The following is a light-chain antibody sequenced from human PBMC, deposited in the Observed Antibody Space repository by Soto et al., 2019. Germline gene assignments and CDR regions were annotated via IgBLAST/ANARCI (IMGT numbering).Light chain of an antibody. CDR1: RSFASSY. J-gene: IGKJ1*01. V-gene: IGKV3-20*01. Sequence: EIVLTQAPVTLSLSPGERATLSCRASRSFASSYLGWYQQKPGQAPRLLIYAASTRAAGIPDRFSGSGSATDFTLTISRLEPEDSAVYYCQQYGNLLWTFGQGTKVEIK. CDR2: AAS. CDR3: QQYGNLLWT.